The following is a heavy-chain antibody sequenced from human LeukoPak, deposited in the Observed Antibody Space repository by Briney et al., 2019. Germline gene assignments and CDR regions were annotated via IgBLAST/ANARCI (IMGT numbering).Heavy chain of an antibody. Sequence: ASVKVSCKASGGTFSSYAISWVRQAPGQGLEWMGGIIPIFGTANYAQKFQGRVTITADESTSTAYMELSSLRSEDTAVYYCARDLLGIPGHWGQGTLVTVSS. J-gene: IGHJ4*02. V-gene: IGHV1-69*13. D-gene: IGHD1-20*01. CDR1: GGTFSSYA. CDR2: IIPIFGTA. CDR3: ARDLLGIPGH.